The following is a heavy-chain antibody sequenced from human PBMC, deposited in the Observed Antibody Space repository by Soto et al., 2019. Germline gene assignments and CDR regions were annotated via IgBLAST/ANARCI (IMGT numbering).Heavy chain of an antibody. Sequence: SGPTLVNPTQTLTLTCTFSGFSLSTSGVGVGWIRQPPGKALEWLALIYWDDDKRYSPSLKSRLTITKDTSKNQVVLTMTNMDPVDTATYYCARERTNYDILTGYPPLFDYWGQGTLVTVSS. CDR2: IYWDDDK. J-gene: IGHJ4*02. CDR1: GFSLSTSGVG. CDR3: ARERTNYDILTGYPPLFDY. D-gene: IGHD3-9*01. V-gene: IGHV2-5*02.